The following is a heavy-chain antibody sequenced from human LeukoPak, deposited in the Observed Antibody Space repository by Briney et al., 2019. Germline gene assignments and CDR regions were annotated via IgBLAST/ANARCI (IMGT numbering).Heavy chain of an antibody. D-gene: IGHD1-26*01. Sequence: GRSLRLSCAASGFTFSNYAMHWVRQAPGNGLECMAIISYDGINKYYADSVKGRLTISRDNSKNTLYLQLTSLRPDDTALYYCARARTRNSGAFDYWGQGTLVTVSS. CDR3: ARARTRNSGAFDY. CDR2: ISYDGINK. CDR1: GFTFSNYA. J-gene: IGHJ4*02. V-gene: IGHV3-30*04.